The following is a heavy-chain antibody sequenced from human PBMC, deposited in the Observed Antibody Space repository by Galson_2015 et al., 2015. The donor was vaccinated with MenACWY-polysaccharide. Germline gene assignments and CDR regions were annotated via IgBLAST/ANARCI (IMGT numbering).Heavy chain of an antibody. CDR1: GFTFSDYA. Sequence: SLRLSCAVSGFTFSDYAIHWVRQAPGKGLEWLAVISYDGSNKYYSDSVRGRFTISRDNSNDMVYLHMNSLRGEDMAVYFCAKDRPLRGLTVFYYGMDVWGRGTAVTVSS. D-gene: IGHD3-10*01. V-gene: IGHV3-30*18. CDR3: AKDRPLRGLTVFYYGMDV. CDR2: ISYDGSNK. J-gene: IGHJ6*02.